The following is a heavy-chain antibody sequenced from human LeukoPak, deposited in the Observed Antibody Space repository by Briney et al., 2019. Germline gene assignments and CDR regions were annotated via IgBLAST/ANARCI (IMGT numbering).Heavy chain of an antibody. CDR1: GFTFSSYS. D-gene: IGHD6-13*01. J-gene: IGHJ5*02. V-gene: IGHV3-21*04. CDR3: AKNWVASSWFNWFDP. CDR2: ISSSSSYI. Sequence: GGSLRLSCAASGFTFSSYSMNWVRQAPGKGLEWVSSISSSSSYIYYADSVKGRFTISRDNAKNTLYLQMNSLRAEDTAVYYCAKNWVASSWFNWFDPWGQGTLVTVSS.